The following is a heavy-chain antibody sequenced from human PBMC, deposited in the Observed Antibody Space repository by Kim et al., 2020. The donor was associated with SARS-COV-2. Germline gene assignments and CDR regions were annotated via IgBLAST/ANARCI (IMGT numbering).Heavy chain of an antibody. J-gene: IGHJ5*02. V-gene: IGHV4-39*01. Sequence: SETLSLTCTVSGGSISSSSYYWGWIRQPPGKGLEWIGSIYYSGSTYYNPSLKSRVIISVDTSKNQFSLKLSSVTAADTAVYYCARQLLGLHSSSWENPNWFDPWGQGTLVTVSS. CDR2: IYYSGST. CDR3: ARQLLGLHSSSWENPNWFDP. CDR1: GGSISSSSYY. D-gene: IGHD6-13*01.